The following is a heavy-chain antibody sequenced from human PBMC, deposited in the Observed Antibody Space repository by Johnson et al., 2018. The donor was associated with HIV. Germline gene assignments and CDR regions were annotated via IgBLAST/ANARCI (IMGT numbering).Heavy chain of an antibody. CDR2: ISYDGSNK. D-gene: IGHD2-2*01. CDR3: ARGRKDIAVVDGLDTDAFDT. V-gene: IGHV3-30-3*01. Sequence: QVQLVESGGGLVKPGGSLRLSCAASGFTFSNAWMSLVRQAPGKGLEWVAVISYDGSNKYYADSVKGRFTISRDNSKNTLYLQMNSLRPDDTAVYYCARGRKDIAVVDGLDTDAFDTWGQGTVVTVSS. CDR1: GFTFSNAW. J-gene: IGHJ3*02.